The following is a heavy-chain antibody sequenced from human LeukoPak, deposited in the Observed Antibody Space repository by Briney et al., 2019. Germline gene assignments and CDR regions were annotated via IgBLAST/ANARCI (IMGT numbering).Heavy chain of an antibody. CDR1: GYSLNSGYY. Sequence: SETLSLTYAVSGYSLNSGYYWGWIRQPPGKGLEWIGSISHSGSTYYNPSLKSRVTISVDTSKNQFSLKLSSVTASATAVYYLARDWTSIIDYWGQGTLVTVSS. J-gene: IGHJ4*02. CDR2: ISHSGST. V-gene: IGHV4-38-2*02. D-gene: IGHD3/OR15-3a*01. CDR3: ARDWTSIIDY.